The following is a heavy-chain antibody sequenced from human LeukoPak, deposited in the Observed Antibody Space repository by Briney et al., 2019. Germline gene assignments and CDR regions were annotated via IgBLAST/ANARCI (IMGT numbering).Heavy chain of an antibody. D-gene: IGHD4-17*01. Sequence: GGSLRLSCAASGFTFSSYAMSWVRQAPGKGLEWVSAISGSGESTYYGDSVKGRFTISRDNSKNTLYLQMNSLRAEDTAVYYCAKQSFGQAQIGDPPGWWGQGTLVTVSS. J-gene: IGHJ4*02. CDR1: GFTFSSYA. V-gene: IGHV3-23*01. CDR2: ISGSGEST. CDR3: AKQSFGQAQIGDPPGW.